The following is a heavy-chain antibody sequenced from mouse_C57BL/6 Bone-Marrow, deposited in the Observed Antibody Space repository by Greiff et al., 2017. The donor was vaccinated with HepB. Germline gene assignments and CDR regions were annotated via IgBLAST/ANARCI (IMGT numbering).Heavy chain of an antibody. CDR3: ARQGRYYYGSSYVKYYYAMDY. V-gene: IGHV5-6*01. D-gene: IGHD1-1*01. Sequence: EVKLMESGGDLVKPGGSLKLSCAASGFTFSSYGMSWVRQTPDTRLEWVATISSGGSYTYYPDSVKGRFTISRDNAKNTLDLQMSSLKSEDTAMYYCARQGRYYYGSSYVKYYYAMDYRGQGTSVTVSS. CDR2: ISSGGSYT. J-gene: IGHJ4*01. CDR1: GFTFSSYG.